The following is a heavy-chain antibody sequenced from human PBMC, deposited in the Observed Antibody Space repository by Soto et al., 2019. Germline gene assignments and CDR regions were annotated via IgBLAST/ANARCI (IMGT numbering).Heavy chain of an antibody. D-gene: IGHD2-15*01. CDR3: AKDRVVVILRAFEV. Sequence: EVQLLESGGGLAQPGGSLRLSCAASGFTFSNYAMTWVRQAPGKGLEWVSTIRNTGGSTFYADSVKGRFTISRDNSKNTVYLQMNSLRAEDTAMYYCAKDRVVVILRAFEVWGQGTMVTVSS. J-gene: IGHJ3*01. CDR2: IRNTGGST. CDR1: GFTFSNYA. V-gene: IGHV3-23*01.